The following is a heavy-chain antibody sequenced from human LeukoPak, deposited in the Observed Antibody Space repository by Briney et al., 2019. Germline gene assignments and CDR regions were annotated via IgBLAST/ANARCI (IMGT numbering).Heavy chain of an antibody. V-gene: IGHV4-39*01. J-gene: IGHJ4*02. CDR3: ARHRPDLVGYCSSTSCYHIDY. Sequence: SETLSLTCTVSGGSISSSSYYWGWIRQPPGKGLEGIGSIYYSGSTYYNPSLKSRVTISVDTSKNQFSLKLSSVTAADTAVYYCARHRPDLVGYCSSTSCYHIDYWGQGTLVTVSS. CDR1: GGSISSSSYY. D-gene: IGHD2-2*01. CDR2: IYYSGST.